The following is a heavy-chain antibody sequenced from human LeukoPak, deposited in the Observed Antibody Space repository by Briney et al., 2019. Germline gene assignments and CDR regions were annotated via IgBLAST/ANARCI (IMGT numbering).Heavy chain of an antibody. CDR1: GGSISSGSYY. CDR2: IYDSGST. D-gene: IGHD2-15*01. V-gene: IGHV4-61*02. CDR3: ARDCSGGSCYYYYMDV. J-gene: IGHJ6*03. Sequence: SQTLSLTCTVSGGSISSGSYYWSWIRQPAGKGLEWIGRIYDSGSTNYNPSLKSRVTISLDTSKNQFSRKLSSVTAADTAVYYCARDCSGGSCYYYYMDVWGKGTTVTVSS.